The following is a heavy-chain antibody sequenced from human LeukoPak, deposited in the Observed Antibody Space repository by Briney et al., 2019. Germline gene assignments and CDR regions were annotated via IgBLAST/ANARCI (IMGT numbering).Heavy chain of an antibody. Sequence: GGSLRLSCAASGFTFSSYGMHWVRQAPCKGLEWVAVISYDGSNKYYADSVKGRFTISRDNSKNTLYLQMNSLRAEDTAVYYCAKVNVGAFDYWGQGTLVTVSS. CDR2: ISYDGSNK. D-gene: IGHD4-17*01. CDR3: AKVNVGAFDY. V-gene: IGHV3-30*18. J-gene: IGHJ4*02. CDR1: GFTFSSYG.